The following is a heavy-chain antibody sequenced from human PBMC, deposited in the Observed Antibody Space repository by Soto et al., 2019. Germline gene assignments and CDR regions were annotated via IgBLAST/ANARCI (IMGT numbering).Heavy chain of an antibody. CDR3: AADLYYDFWSGPGWFDP. CDR2: IVVGSGNT. D-gene: IGHD3-3*01. V-gene: IGHV1-58*01. Sequence: GASVKVSCKAPGFTFTSSAVQWVRQARGQRLEWVGWIVVGSGNTNYAQKFQERVTITRDMSTSTAYMELSSLRSEDTAVYYCAADLYYDFWSGPGWFDPWGQGTLVTVSS. J-gene: IGHJ5*02. CDR1: GFTFTSSA.